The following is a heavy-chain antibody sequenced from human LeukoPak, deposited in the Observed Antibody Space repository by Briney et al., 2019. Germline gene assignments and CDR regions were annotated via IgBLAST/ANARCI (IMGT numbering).Heavy chain of an antibody. CDR3: AGDRFGSGWYGGGYYFDY. D-gene: IGHD6-19*01. Sequence: PGGSLRLSCAASGFTFSSYSMNWVRQAPGKGLEWVSSISSSSSYIYYADSVKGRFTISRDNAKNSLYLQMNSLRVEDTAVYYCAGDRFGSGWYGGGYYFDYWGQGTLVTVSS. J-gene: IGHJ4*02. CDR1: GFTFSSYS. CDR2: ISSSSSYI. V-gene: IGHV3-21*01.